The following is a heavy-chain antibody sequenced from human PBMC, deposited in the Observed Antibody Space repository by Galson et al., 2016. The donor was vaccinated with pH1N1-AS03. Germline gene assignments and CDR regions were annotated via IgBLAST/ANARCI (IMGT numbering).Heavy chain of an antibody. V-gene: IGHV5-51*01. D-gene: IGHD2-15*01. Sequence: QSGAEVKKPGESLKISCKGSGYSFISYWIGWVRQMPGKGLELLGIIYPSDSDIRYSPSFKGQITISVDKTITTAFLQWTSLKPSDTVMYYCARLPVSATDPLYYFDLWGQGTLVTVSS. J-gene: IGHJ4*02. CDR3: ARLPVSATDPLYYFDL. CDR2: IYPSDSDI. CDR1: GYSFISYW.